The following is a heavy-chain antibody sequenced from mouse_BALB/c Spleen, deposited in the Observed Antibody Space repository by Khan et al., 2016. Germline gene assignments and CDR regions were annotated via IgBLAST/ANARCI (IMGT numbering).Heavy chain of an antibody. Sequence: QVQLQQSGAELVKPGASVKLSCKTSGYTFTSYWIQWVKQRPGQGLGWIGEIFPGTGTTYYNEKFKGKATLTIDTSSSTAYMQLSSLTSEDSAVYFCARVGLRRDYDAMDYWGQGTSVTVSS. CDR2: IFPGTGTT. V-gene: IGHV1S132*01. J-gene: IGHJ4*01. CDR1: GYTFTSYW. D-gene: IGHD2-4*01. CDR3: ARVGLRRDYDAMDY.